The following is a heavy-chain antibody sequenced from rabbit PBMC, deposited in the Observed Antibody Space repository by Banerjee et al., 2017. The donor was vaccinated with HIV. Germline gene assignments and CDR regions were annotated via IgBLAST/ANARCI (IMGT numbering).Heavy chain of an antibody. CDR1: GFSFSSSYY. Sequence: QEQLEESGGDLVKPEGSLTLTCTASGFSFSSSYYMCWVRQAPGKGLEWIACIYTGSSGSTYYASWPKGRFTISKTSSTTVTLQMTSLTGADTATYFCARGSGNNYYKHYGMDLWGPGTLVTVS. V-gene: IGHV1S45*01. D-gene: IGHD8-1*01. J-gene: IGHJ6*01. CDR3: ARGSGNNYYKHYGMDL. CDR2: IYTGSSGST.